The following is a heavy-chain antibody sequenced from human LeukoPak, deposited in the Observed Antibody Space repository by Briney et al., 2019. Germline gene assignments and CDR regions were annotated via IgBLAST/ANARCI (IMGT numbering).Heavy chain of an antibody. D-gene: IGHD6-6*01. CDR3: AREARIAARLRDYYYYYMDV. CDR1: GGSISSGGYY. CDR2: IYYSGST. V-gene: IGHV4-31*03. J-gene: IGHJ6*03. Sequence: SQTLSLTCTVSGGSISSGGYYRSWVRQHPGKGLEWIGYIYYSGSTYYNPSLKSRVTISVDTSKNQFSLKLSSVTAADAAVYYCAREARIAARLRDYYYYYMDVWGKGTTVTVSS.